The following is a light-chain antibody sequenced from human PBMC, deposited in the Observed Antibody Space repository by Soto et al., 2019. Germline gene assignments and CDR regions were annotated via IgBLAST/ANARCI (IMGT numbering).Light chain of an antibody. J-gene: IGKJ1*01. CDR3: QQYSSSLCT. CDR2: GAS. Sequence: EIVLTQSPATLSVSPGERATLSCRTSHSVSSKLAWYLQKPGQASRLLIYGASTRATGIPARFSGSGSGTDFTLTISRLEPEDFAVYYCQQYSSSLCTFGQGTKVDI. CDR1: HSVSSK. V-gene: IGKV3-20*01.